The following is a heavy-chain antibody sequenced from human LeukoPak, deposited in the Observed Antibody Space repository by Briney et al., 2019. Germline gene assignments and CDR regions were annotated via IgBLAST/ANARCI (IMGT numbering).Heavy chain of an antibody. CDR1: GGSISSYY. CDR2: IYTSGST. D-gene: IGHD4-17*01. CDR3: ARDQGYTVKNWFDP. V-gene: IGHV4-4*07. J-gene: IGHJ5*02. Sequence: PSEILSLTCAVSGGSISSYYWSWIRQPAGKGLEWIGRIYTSGSTNYNPSLKSRVTMSVDTSKNQFSLKLSSVTAADTAVYYCARDQGYTVKNWFDPWGQGTLVTVPS.